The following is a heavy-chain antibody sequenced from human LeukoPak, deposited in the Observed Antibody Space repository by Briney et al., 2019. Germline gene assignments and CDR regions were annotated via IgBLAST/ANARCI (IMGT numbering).Heavy chain of an antibody. V-gene: IGHV4-31*03. CDR1: GASISSGGYY. CDR3: ARASRIIITFGGVAYFDY. D-gene: IGHD3-16*01. Sequence: SETLSLTCSVSGASISSGGYYWSWIRQLPGKGLEWIGYIYYSGSTYYNPSLKSRVTISVATSKNQFSLKLSSVTAADTAVYYCARASRIIITFGGVAYFDYWGQGALVTVSS. J-gene: IGHJ4*02. CDR2: IYYSGST.